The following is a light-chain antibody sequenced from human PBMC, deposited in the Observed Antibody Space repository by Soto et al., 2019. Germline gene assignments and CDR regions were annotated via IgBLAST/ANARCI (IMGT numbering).Light chain of an antibody. CDR3: QQYGSSPWT. CDR2: GAS. V-gene: IGKV3-20*01. J-gene: IGKJ1*01. CDR1: QSVSSN. Sequence: EVVMTQSPDTLSVSPGERATLSCRASQSVSSNLAWYQQKLGQAPRLLIYGASTRATGISARISGSGSGTDFTLTISRLEPEDFAVYYCQQYGSSPWTFGQGTKVDIK.